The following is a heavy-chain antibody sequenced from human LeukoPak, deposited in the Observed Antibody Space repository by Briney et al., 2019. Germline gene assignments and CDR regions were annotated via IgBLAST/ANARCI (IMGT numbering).Heavy chain of an antibody. CDR3: ARDSSAAATPHIDY. J-gene: IGHJ4*02. Sequence: SETLSLTCTVSGGSISSGDYYWNWIRQPPGKGLEWVGYIYYSGSTSYNPSLKSRVTISVDTSKNQFSLKLSSVTAADTAVYYCARDSSAAATPHIDYWGQGTLVTVSS. CDR1: GGSISSGDYY. V-gene: IGHV4-31*03. CDR2: IYYSGST. D-gene: IGHD2-15*01.